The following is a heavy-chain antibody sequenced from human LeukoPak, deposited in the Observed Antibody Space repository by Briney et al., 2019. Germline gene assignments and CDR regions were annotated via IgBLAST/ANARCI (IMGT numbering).Heavy chain of an antibody. J-gene: IGHJ6*03. CDR2: ITSSSSTI. CDR1: GFTFSSYS. CDR3: ARGPSSITIFGVVTHYYYMDV. V-gene: IGHV3-48*01. D-gene: IGHD3-3*01. Sequence: GGSLRLSCAASGFTFSSYSMNWVRQAPGKGLEWVSYITSSSSTIYYADSVKGRFTISRDNAKNSLDLQMNSLRAEDTAVYYCARGPSSITIFGVVTHYYYMDVWGKGTTVTVSS.